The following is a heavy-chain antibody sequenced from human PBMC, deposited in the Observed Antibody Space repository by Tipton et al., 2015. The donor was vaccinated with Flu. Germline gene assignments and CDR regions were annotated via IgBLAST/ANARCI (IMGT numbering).Heavy chain of an antibody. CDR3: ARGSGSGTFMIFDL. Sequence: LRLSCTVSGGSLSSYYWSWIRQPAGKGLEWIGRIYTSGSTNYNPSLKSRLTMSVDASKKQFSLKLSSVTAADTAVYYCARGSGSGTFMIFDLWGQGTLVTVSS. D-gene: IGHD3-10*01. CDR2: IYTSGST. J-gene: IGHJ4*02. V-gene: IGHV4-4*07. CDR1: GGSLSSYY.